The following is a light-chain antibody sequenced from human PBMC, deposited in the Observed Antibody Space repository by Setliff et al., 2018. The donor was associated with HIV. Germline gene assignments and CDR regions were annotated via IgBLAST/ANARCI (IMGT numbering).Light chain of an antibody. V-gene: IGLV2-14*03. CDR1: ISDIGSYNF. J-gene: IGLJ1*01. Sequence: ALAQPASVSGSPGQSITISCSGTISDIGSYNFVSWYQQHPGKAPKLIMSDVNKRPSGVSDRFSGSKSGNTASLTISGLQAEDEANYYCSSYTTSSTYVFGPGTKVNVL. CDR2: DVN. CDR3: SSYTTSSTYV.